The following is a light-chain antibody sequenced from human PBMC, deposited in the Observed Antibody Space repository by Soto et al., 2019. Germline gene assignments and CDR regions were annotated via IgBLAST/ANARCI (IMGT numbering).Light chain of an antibody. CDR1: SSDAGGYNY. CDR2: DVS. J-gene: IGLJ1*01. CDR3: CSYTTSNTRQIV. Sequence: QSALTQPTSVSGSHGQSITISCTGTSSDAGGYNYVSWYQQQPGKAPKFMIYDVSNRPSGVSNRFSGSKSGNTASLTISGLQAEDEADYYCCSYTTSNTRQIVFGTGTKLTVL. V-gene: IGLV2-14*01.